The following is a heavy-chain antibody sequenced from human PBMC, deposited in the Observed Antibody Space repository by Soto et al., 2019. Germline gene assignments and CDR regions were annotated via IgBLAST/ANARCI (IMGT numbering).Heavy chain of an antibody. Sequence: QVQLVESGGGVVQPGRSLILSCAASGFTFSSYAMHWVRQAPGKGLEWVAVMSYDGSKIYYADSVKGRFTISRDNSKNTMYLQMISLKVEDTAVYYCARSVNIAVAGTGIDYWGQGTLVTVSS. CDR3: ARSVNIAVAGTGIDY. CDR2: MSYDGSKI. CDR1: GFTFSSYA. V-gene: IGHV3-30-3*01. D-gene: IGHD6-19*01. J-gene: IGHJ4*02.